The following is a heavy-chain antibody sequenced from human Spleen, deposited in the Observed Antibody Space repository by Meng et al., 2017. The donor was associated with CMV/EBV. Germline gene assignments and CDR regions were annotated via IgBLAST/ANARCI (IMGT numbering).Heavy chain of an antibody. J-gene: IGHJ6*02. CDR2: ISSSGSTI. CDR3: AREKGYQLLRYHYYGMDV. Sequence: GESLKISCAASGFTFSSYAMSWIRQAPGKGLEWVSYISSSGSTIYYADSVKGRFTISRDNAKNSLYLQMNSLRAEDTAVYYCAREKGYQLLRYHYYGMDVWGQGTTVTVSS. D-gene: IGHD2-2*01. V-gene: IGHV3-11*01. CDR1: GFTFSSYA.